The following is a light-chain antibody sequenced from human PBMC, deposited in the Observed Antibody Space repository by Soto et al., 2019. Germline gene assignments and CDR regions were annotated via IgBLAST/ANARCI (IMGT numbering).Light chain of an antibody. CDR3: QSYDSSVSGYV. V-gene: IGLV1-40*01. CDR2: DNT. J-gene: IGLJ1*01. CDR1: SSNIGAGYR. Sequence: QLVLTQAPSVSGAPGQRVTLSCTGSSSNIGAGYRVHWYQQLPGTAPKLLIYDNTNLPSGVPDRISASKSGTSASLGITGLQAEDEADYYCQSYDSSVSGYVFGTGTKLTVL.